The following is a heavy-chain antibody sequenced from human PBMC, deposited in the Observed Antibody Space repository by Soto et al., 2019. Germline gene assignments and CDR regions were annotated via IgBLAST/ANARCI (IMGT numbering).Heavy chain of an antibody. CDR2: ISASGEST. Sequence: EVQLLESGGDLVQPGGSLRLSCVASGFTFSNYAMSWVRQAPGKRLEWVSGISASGESTYYADSVEGRFTISRDNSKNMLYLHMNSLRVEDTAVYYCAKSEYCSGTNCYDWFDSWGHGILVTVSS. CDR1: GFTFSNYA. J-gene: IGHJ5*01. V-gene: IGHV3-23*01. CDR3: AKSEYCSGTNCYDWFDS. D-gene: IGHD2-2*01.